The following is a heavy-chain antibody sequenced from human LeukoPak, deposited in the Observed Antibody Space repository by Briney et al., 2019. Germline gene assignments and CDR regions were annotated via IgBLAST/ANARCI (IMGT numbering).Heavy chain of an antibody. D-gene: IGHD3-16*01. J-gene: IGHJ5*02. V-gene: IGHV4-59*12. CDR1: GGSISSYY. CDR2: IYYSGST. CDR3: ARDLGAPPVNWFDP. Sequence: SETLSLTCTVSGGSISSYYWSWIRQPPGKGLEWIGYIYYSGSTNYNPSLKSRVTISVDTSKNQFSLKLSSVTAADTAVYYCARDLGAPPVNWFDPWGQGTLVTVSS.